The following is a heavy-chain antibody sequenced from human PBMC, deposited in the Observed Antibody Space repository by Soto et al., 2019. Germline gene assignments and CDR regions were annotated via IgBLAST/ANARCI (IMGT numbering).Heavy chain of an antibody. V-gene: IGHV1-18*01. CDR2: ISAYNGNT. Sequence: GASVKVSCKASGYTFTSYGISWVRQAPGQGLEWMGWISAYNGNTNYAQKLQGRVTMTTDTSTSTAYMELRSLRSDDTAVYYCASGSGSSRLNYYYYMDVWGKGTTVTVSS. CDR3: ASGSGSSRLNYYYYMDV. D-gene: IGHD3-10*01. CDR1: GYTFTSYG. J-gene: IGHJ6*03.